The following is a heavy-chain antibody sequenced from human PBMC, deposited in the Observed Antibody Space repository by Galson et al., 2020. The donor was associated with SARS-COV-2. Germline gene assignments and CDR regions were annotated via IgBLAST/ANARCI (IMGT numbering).Heavy chain of an antibody. Sequence: SETLSLTCTVSGGSISSSSYYWGWIRQPPGKGLEWIGSIYYSGSTYYNPSLKSRVTISVDTSKNQFSLKLSSVTAADTAVYYCATRWRLYDDSSRGGWFDPWGQGTLVTVSS. CDR2: IYYSGST. V-gene: IGHV4-39*01. CDR3: ATRWRLYDDSSRGGWFDP. D-gene: IGHD3-22*01. CDR1: GGSISSSSYY. J-gene: IGHJ5*02.